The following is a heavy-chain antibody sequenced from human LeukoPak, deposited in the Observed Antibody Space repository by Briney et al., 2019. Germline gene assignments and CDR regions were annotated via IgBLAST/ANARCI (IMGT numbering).Heavy chain of an antibody. Sequence: GGSLRLSCTASGFTFSNFWMGWVRQAPGKELEWVSSISGSGGSTYYADSVKGRFTISRDNSKNTLYLQMNSLRDEDTAVYYCAKSSYYDASGYYREYYFDYWGQGTLVTVSS. CDR3: AKSSYYDASGYYREYYFDY. CDR2: ISGSGGST. V-gene: IGHV3-23*01. D-gene: IGHD3-22*01. CDR1: GFTFSNFW. J-gene: IGHJ4*02.